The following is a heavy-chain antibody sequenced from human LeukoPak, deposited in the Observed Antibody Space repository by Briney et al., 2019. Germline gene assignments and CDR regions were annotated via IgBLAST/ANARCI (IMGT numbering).Heavy chain of an antibody. CDR3: AKVGYYYDSSGYYFDAFDI. CDR2: ISGSGGST. Sequence: PGGSLRLSCAASGFTFSSYAMSWVRQAPGKGLEWASAISGSGGSTYYADSVKGRFTISRDNSKNTLYLQMNSLRAEDTAVYYCAKVGYYYDSSGYYFDAFDIWGQGTMVTVSS. V-gene: IGHV3-23*01. D-gene: IGHD3-22*01. CDR1: GFTFSSYA. J-gene: IGHJ3*02.